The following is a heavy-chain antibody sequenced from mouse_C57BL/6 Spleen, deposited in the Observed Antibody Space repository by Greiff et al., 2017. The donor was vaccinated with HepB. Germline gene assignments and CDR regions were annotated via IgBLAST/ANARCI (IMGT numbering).Heavy chain of an antibody. V-gene: IGHV1-15*01. D-gene: IGHD2-3*01. CDR1: GYTFTDYE. J-gene: IGHJ2*01. Sequence: VQLQQSGAELVRPGASVTLSCKASGYTFTDYEMHWVKQTPVHGLEWIGAIDPETGGTAYNQKFKGKAILTADKSSSTAYMELRSLTSEDSAVYYCTRDGYYAYFDYWVQGTTLTVSS. CDR2: IDPETGGT. CDR3: TRDGYYAYFDY.